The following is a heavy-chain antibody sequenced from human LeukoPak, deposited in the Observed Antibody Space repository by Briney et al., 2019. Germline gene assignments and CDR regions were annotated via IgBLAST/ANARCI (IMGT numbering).Heavy chain of an antibody. V-gene: IGHV3-74*01. J-gene: IGHJ5*02. CDR2: ITSDGSST. D-gene: IGHD1-1*01. Sequence: GGSLRLSCAASGFTFSSYWMHCVRQAPGKGLVWVSRITSDGSSTLYADSVKGRFTISRDNTKNTLYLQMNSLTAEDTAVYYCARSPTTGNNWFDPWGQGTLVTVSS. CDR1: GFTFSSYW. CDR3: ARSPTTGNNWFDP.